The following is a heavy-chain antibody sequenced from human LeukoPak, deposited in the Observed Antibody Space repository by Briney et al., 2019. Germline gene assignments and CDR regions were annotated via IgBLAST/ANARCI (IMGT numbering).Heavy chain of an antibody. Sequence: GGSLTLTCAASGCTISSNYMSWIRQAPGKGLEWVSVIYGGGTTYYADSVKGRFTISRDNSKNTLYLQMNSLRAEDTAVYYCAIGRRESPGYCIDVWGQGTTVTVSS. CDR1: GCTISSNY. D-gene: IGHD2-8*02. J-gene: IGHJ6*02. CDR2: IYGGGTT. CDR3: AIGRRESPGYCIDV. V-gene: IGHV3-53*01.